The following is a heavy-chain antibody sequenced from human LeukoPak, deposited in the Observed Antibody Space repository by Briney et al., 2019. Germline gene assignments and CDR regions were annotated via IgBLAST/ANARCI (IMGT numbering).Heavy chain of an antibody. CDR2: IYSGGAT. J-gene: IGHJ4*02. V-gene: IGHV3-66*04. CDR3: ARPSNSSGQYFDS. Sequence: PGGSLRLSCAASGFTVSSNYMSWVRQAPGKGLEWVSVIYSGGATYYADSVKGRFTISRDNSKNTVYLQMNSLSAEDTAVYYCARPSNSSGQYFDSWGQGTLVTVSS. D-gene: IGHD6-19*01. CDR1: GFTVSSNY.